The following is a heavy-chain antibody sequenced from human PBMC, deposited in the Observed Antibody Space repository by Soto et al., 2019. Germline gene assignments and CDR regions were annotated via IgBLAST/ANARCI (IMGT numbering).Heavy chain of an antibody. D-gene: IGHD3-3*01. V-gene: IGHV1-69*01. CDR2: IIPIFGTA. CDR3: ASQCITIFGVVIVFYYYGMDV. Sequence: QVQLVQSGAEVQKPGSSVKVSCKASGGTFSSYAISWVRQAPGQGLEWMGGIIPIFGTANYAQKFQGRVTITADESTSTAYMELSSLRSEDTAVYYCASQCITIFGVVIVFYYYGMDVWGQGTTVTVSS. CDR1: GGTFSSYA. J-gene: IGHJ6*02.